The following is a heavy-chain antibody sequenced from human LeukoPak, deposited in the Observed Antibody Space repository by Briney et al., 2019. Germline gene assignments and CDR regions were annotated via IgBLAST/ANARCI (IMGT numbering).Heavy chain of an antibody. V-gene: IGHV1-2*06. J-gene: IGHJ4*02. D-gene: IGHD3-10*01. CDR3: ARDAPGVTMVRGPPGY. CDR1: GGTFSSYA. Sequence: GASVKVSCKASGGTFSSYAISWVRQAPGQGLEWMGRINPNSGGTNYAQKFQGRVTMTRDTSISTAYMELSRLRSDDTAVYYCARDAPGVTMVRGPPGYWGQGTLVTVSS. CDR2: INPNSGGT.